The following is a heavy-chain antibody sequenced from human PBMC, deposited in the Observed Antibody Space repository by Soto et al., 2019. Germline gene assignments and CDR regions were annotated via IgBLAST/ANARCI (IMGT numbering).Heavy chain of an antibody. V-gene: IGHV3-48*01. J-gene: IGHJ5*02. Sequence: GGSLRLSCAASGFTFSSYSMNWVRQAPGKGLEWVSYISSSSSTIYYADSVKGRFTISRDNAKNPLYLQMNSLRAEDTAVYYCAKDPTGGSGWPAYNWFDPWGQGTLVTVSS. CDR2: ISSSSSTI. D-gene: IGHD6-19*01. CDR1: GFTFSSYS. CDR3: AKDPTGGSGWPAYNWFDP.